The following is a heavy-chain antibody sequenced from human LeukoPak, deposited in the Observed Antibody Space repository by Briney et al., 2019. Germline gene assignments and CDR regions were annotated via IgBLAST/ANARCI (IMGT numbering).Heavy chain of an antibody. V-gene: IGHV3-30*18. D-gene: IGHD2-2*01. CDR2: ISYDGSEK. CDR1: GFTFSTYV. Sequence: GGSLRLSCAASGFTFSTYVFHWVRQPPGKGLEWVAVISYDGSEKYYADSVKGRFTISRDNSKNTLYLQMTSLRAEDTAVYYCAKEYCSTTNCLGDWGLGTLVTVSS. J-gene: IGHJ4*02. CDR3: AKEYCSTTNCLGD.